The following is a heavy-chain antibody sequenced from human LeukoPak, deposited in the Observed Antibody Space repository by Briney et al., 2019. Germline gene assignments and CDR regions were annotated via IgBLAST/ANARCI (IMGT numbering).Heavy chain of an antibody. Sequence: SVKVSCKASGGTFSSYAISWVRQAPGQGLEWMGRIIPIFGTANYAQKFQGRVTITTDESTSTAHMELSSLRSEDKAVYYCARGLYDSSGYYRGFGYWGQGTLVTVSS. CDR1: GGTFSSYA. V-gene: IGHV1-69*05. J-gene: IGHJ4*02. CDR2: IIPIFGTA. CDR3: ARGLYDSSGYYRGFGY. D-gene: IGHD3-22*01.